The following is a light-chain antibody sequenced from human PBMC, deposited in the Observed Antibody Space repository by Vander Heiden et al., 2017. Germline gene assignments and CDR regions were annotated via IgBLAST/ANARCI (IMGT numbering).Light chain of an antibody. CDR1: QSVLYSANNKNY. CDR3: LGDEGTGYT. J-gene: IGKJ2*01. CDR2: GAS. V-gene: IGKV4-1*01. Sequence: DIVLTQSPDSLAVSLGERATSNCKSSQSVLYSANNKNYLAWYQQKPGQPPKLLIYGASTRESGVPDPFSRSGSGTEFTLPISSLHAEDVAVSYCLGDEGTGYTFAQRAKLMI.